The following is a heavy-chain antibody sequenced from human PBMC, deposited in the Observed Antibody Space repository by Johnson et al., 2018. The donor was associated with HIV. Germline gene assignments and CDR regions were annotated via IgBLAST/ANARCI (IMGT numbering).Heavy chain of an antibody. CDR1: GFTFDDYG. Sequence: VQLVESGGGVVRPGGSLRLSCAASGFTFDDYGMSWVRQAPGKGLEWVSGINWHGGSTGYADSVKGRFTISRDNAKNSLYVQMNSLRAEDTALYYCARGGAYCGGDCYHAFDIWGQGTMVTVSS. D-gene: IGHD2-21*02. V-gene: IGHV3-20*04. CDR3: ARGGAYCGGDCYHAFDI. J-gene: IGHJ3*02. CDR2: INWHGGST.